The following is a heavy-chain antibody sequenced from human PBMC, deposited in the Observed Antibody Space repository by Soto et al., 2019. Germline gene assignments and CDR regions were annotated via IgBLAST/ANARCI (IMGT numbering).Heavy chain of an antibody. J-gene: IGHJ4*02. CDR3: VRGRSYSVYDF. Sequence: LSLTCTVSGGSISGHSWIWIRQPAGRGLEWIGHIYPSGSTSYNPSLRSRVTVSLDTSKNQIFLNLTSVTAADTAVFYCVRGRSYSVYDFWGPGTLVTVSS. CDR2: IYPSGST. V-gene: IGHV4-4*07. CDR1: GGSISGHS. D-gene: IGHD5-12*01.